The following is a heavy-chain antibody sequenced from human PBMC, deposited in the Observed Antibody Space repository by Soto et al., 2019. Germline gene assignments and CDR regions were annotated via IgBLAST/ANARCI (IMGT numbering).Heavy chain of an antibody. V-gene: IGHV5-10-1*01. D-gene: IGHD4-17*01. CDR1: GYSFTSYW. Sequence: PGESLKICCKGSGYSFTSYWISWVRQMPGKGLEWMGRIDPSDSYTNYSPSFQGHVTITADKSISTAYLQWSSLKASDTAMYYCASHFTVTTSSYYYGMDVWGQGTTVTVSS. CDR3: ASHFTVTTSSYYYGMDV. J-gene: IGHJ6*02. CDR2: IDPSDSYT.